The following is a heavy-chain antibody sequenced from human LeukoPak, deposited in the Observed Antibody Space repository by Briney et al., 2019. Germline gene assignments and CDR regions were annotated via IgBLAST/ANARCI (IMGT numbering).Heavy chain of an antibody. V-gene: IGHV3-21*01. J-gene: IGHJ6*03. D-gene: IGHD3-3*01. CDR1: GFTFSSYS. Sequence: GGSLRLSCTASGFTFSSYSMNWVRQAPGKGLEWVSSISTSSSYIYYADSVKGRFTISRDNSQNTVSLQVNNLRTEDTALYYCAKTSLSDASGHYYYMDVWGKGTTVTVSS. CDR2: ISTSSSYI. CDR3: AKTSLSDASGHYYYMDV.